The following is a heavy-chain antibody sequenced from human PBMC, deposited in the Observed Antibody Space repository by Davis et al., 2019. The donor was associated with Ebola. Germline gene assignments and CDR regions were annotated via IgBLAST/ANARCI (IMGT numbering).Heavy chain of an antibody. V-gene: IGHV4-34*01. CDR1: GGSFSDYY. Sequence: SETLSLTCAVYGGSFSDYYWTWIRQPPGKGLEWIGEINHRGSTNYNPSLKSRVTISVDTSKNQFSLKLSSVTAADTAVYYCAGQTSNFDYWGQGTLVTVSS. D-gene: IGHD3-3*02. J-gene: IGHJ4*02. CDR3: AGQTSNFDY. CDR2: INHRGST.